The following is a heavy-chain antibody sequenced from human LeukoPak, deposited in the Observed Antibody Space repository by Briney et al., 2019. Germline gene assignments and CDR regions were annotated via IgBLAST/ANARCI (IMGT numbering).Heavy chain of an antibody. Sequence: ASVKVSCKASGYTFIGHYIHWVRQAPGQGLEWMGIINPSGGSTSYAQKFQGRVTMTRDMSTYTVYMELSSLRFEDTAIYYCARDFPSASDYWGQGTLVTVSS. CDR2: INPSGGST. V-gene: IGHV1-46*01. CDR3: ARDFPSASDY. J-gene: IGHJ4*02. CDR1: GYTFIGHY.